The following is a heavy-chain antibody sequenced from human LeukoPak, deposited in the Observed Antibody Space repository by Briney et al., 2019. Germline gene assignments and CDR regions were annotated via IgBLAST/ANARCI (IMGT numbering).Heavy chain of an antibody. CDR1: GFTFSDYW. J-gene: IGHJ6*04. CDR3: ARDRGFGQADV. Sequence: PGGSLRLSCAASGFTFSDYWMSWLRQAPGKGLEWVANIKQDGSEKYYVDSVKGRFTISRDNAKNSLYLQMNSLRAEDTAVYYCARDRGFGQADVWGKGTTVTVSS. V-gene: IGHV3-7*01. D-gene: IGHD3-10*01. CDR2: IKQDGSEK.